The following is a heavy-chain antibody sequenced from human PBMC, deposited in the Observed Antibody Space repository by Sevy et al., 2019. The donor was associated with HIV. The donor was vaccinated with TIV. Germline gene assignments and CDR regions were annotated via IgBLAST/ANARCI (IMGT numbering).Heavy chain of an antibody. CDR2: INPTGGHT. J-gene: IGHJ4*02. CDR1: AYSFTLYY. D-gene: IGHD2-21*02. Sequence: ASVKVSCRASAYSFTLYYMNWVRQAPGQGLEWMGLINPTGGHTSDAQRFQGRLSMTRDTSTTTFYMELSSLTYEDTAVYYCAVSQSCGGDCYYFDSWGPGTLVTVSS. V-gene: IGHV1-46*01. CDR3: AVSQSCGGDCYYFDS.